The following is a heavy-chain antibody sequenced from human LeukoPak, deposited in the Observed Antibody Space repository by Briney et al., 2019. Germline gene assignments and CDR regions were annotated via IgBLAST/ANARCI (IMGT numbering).Heavy chain of an antibody. V-gene: IGHV4-34*01. CDR1: GVSFSGHY. CDR3: ARGRRLGYWSGGSCYSYYYSGMVV. J-gene: IGHJ6*02. Sequence: SETLSHTCAVYGVSFSGHYWSWIRQPPGKGLEWMGEINHSGSTNYNPSLKSRVTISVDTSKNQFSLKLSSVTAAHTSVYYCARGRRLGYWSGGSCYSYYYSGMVVWGQGTTVTVSS. D-gene: IGHD2-15*01. CDR2: INHSGST.